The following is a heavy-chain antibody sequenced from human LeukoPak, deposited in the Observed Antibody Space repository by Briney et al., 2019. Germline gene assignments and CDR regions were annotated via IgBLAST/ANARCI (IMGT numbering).Heavy chain of an antibody. CDR3: ARDRGYSYGTFDY. CDR1: GGTFSSYA. J-gene: IGHJ4*02. D-gene: IGHD5-18*01. Sequence: SVTVSCKASGGTFSSYAISWVRQAPGQGLEWMGGIIPIFGTANYAQKFQGRVTITADESTSTAYMELSSLRSEDTAVYYCARDRGYSYGTFDYWGQGTLVTVSS. V-gene: IGHV1-69*13. CDR2: IIPIFGTA.